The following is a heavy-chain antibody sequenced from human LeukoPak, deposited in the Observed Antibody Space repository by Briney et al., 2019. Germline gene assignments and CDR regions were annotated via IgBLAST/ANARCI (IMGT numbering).Heavy chain of an antibody. J-gene: IGHJ4*02. CDR1: GFTFSSYW. V-gene: IGHV3-74*01. D-gene: IGHD2-21*01. Sequence: GRSLRLSCAASGFTFSSYWMHWVRHVPGKGLVWVSHIKSDGSSTSYADSVKGRFTISRDNAKNTLYLQMSRLRAEDTAVYYCARDRAYGFDYWGQGTLVTVSS. CDR3: ARDRAYGFDY. CDR2: IKSDGSST.